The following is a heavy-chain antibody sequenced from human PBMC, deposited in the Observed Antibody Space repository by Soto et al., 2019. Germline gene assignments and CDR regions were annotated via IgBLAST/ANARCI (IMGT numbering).Heavy chain of an antibody. CDR2: VYYTVTT. CDR3: ARDTVLTGMFDL. Sequence: SETLSLTCTVSGGSIGSYHWSWVRQPPGKGLEWIASVYYTVTTNYNPSLGSRVTISIDAPENQISLKLTSVTAADTAFYYCARDTVLTGMFDLWGQGTMVTFSS. J-gene: IGHJ5*02. V-gene: IGHV4-59*01. D-gene: IGHD4-17*01. CDR1: GGSIGSYH.